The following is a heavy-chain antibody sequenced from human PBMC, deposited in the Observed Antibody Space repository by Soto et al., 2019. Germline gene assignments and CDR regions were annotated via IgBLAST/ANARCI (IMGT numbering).Heavy chain of an antibody. D-gene: IGHD2-21*02. CDR3: AKDFGDSSPFGY. Sequence: LRLSCAASGFTVNNYAWTWVRQAPGKGLEWVSAISGSGGATYYADSVKGRFTISRDNSKNTLYLQMNSLKAEDTAVYYCAKDFGDSSPFGYWGQGALVTVSS. V-gene: IGHV3-23*01. CDR1: GFTVNNYA. J-gene: IGHJ4*02. CDR2: ISGSGGAT.